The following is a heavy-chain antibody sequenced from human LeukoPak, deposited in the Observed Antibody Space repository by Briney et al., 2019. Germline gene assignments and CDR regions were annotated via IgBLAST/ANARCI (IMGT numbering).Heavy chain of an antibody. J-gene: IGHJ4*02. Sequence: GGSLRLSCAASGFNFNTYSMNWVRQAPGKGLESVSYISSSSSIIYYADSVKGRFTISRDNAKNSLYLQMNSLRAEDTAVYYCAGDYYFDSSGYPLDYWGQGTLVTVSS. D-gene: IGHD3-22*01. CDR3: AGDYYFDSSGYPLDY. CDR1: GFNFNTYS. CDR2: ISSSSSII. V-gene: IGHV3-48*04.